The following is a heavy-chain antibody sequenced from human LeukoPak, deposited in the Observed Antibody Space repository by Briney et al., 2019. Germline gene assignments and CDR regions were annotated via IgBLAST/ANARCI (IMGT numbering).Heavy chain of an antibody. V-gene: IGHV4-59*01. CDR2: LLYSGST. D-gene: IGHD1-14*01. CDR3: ARTGRRGHFDF. Sequence: SETLSLTCNVSGASISDYYWSWVRQSPEKGLEWIASLLYSGSTHYNPSLRSRVAISGDTSNNQFSLILTSVTTTDTAVYYCARTGRRGHFDFWGRGTLVTVSS. J-gene: IGHJ2*01. CDR1: GASISDYY.